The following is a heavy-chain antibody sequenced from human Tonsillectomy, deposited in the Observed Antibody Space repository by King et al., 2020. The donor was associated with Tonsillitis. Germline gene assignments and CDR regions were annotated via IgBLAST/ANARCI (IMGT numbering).Heavy chain of an antibody. CDR2: ISSSSSYI. V-gene: IGHV3-21*01. CDR3: ARDYGGDYVDYYYYSMDV. CDR1: GFTFSSYS. D-gene: IGHD4-17*01. Sequence: QLVQSGGGLVKPGGSLRLSCAASGFTFSSYSMNWVRQAPGKGLEWVSSISSSSSYIYYADSVKGRFTISRDNAKNSLYLQMNSLRAEDTAVYYCARDYGGDYVDYYYYSMDVWGQGTTVTVSS. J-gene: IGHJ6*02.